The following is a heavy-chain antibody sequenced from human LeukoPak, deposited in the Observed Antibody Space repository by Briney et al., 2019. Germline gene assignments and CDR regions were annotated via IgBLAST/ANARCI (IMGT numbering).Heavy chain of an antibody. D-gene: IGHD7-27*01. CDR1: GFTFSTYT. J-gene: IGHJ4*02. CDR3: AIAPNWGPHS. CDR2: IGNNGGGI. Sequence: HPGGSLRLSCAASGFTFSTYTMYWVRHPPGKRLEWVSIIGNNGGGIHYADSVRGRFTISRDNSKNAHYLQMNSLRVEDTAVYYCAIAPNWGPHSWGQGVLVTASS. V-gene: IGHV3-23*01.